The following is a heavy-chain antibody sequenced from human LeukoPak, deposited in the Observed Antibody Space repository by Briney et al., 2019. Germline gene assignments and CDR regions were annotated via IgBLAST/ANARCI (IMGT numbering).Heavy chain of an antibody. J-gene: IGHJ4*02. D-gene: IGHD6-19*01. V-gene: IGHV4-39*07. Sequence: SETLSLTCTVSGGSISSSSYYWAWIRQPPGKGLEWSGSIFYSGTTYYNPSLKSRVTISVDTSKNQFSLKLSSVTAADTAVYYCARAEFSSGDFDYWGQGTLVTVSS. CDR3: ARAEFSSGDFDY. CDR2: IFYSGTT. CDR1: GGSISSSSYY.